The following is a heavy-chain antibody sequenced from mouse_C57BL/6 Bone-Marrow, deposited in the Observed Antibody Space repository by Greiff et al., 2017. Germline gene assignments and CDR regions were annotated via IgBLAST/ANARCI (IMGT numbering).Heavy chain of an antibody. D-gene: IGHD2-4*01. CDR3: EREDYDYDGYYAMDY. V-gene: IGHV1-54*01. CDR2: INPGSGGT. J-gene: IGHJ4*01. CDR1: GYAFTNYL. Sequence: QVQLQQSGAELVRPGTSVKVSCKASGYAFTNYLIEWVKQRPGQGLEWIGVINPGSGGTNYNEKFKGKATLTADKSSSTAYMQLSSLTSEDSAVYVGEREDYDYDGYYAMDYWGQGTSVTVSA.